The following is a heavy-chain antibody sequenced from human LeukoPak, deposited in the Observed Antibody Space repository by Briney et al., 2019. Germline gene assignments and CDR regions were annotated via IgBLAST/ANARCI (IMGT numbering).Heavy chain of an antibody. CDR3: AKDTPLCYFDY. Sequence: GGSLRLSCAASGFTFSSYGMHWIRQAPGKGLEWVAFIRSDGSIIYNADSVKGRFTISRDNSKNTLYLQMNSLRADDTAVYYCAKDTPLCYFDYWGQGTLVTVSS. D-gene: IGHD3-16*01. CDR1: GFTFSSYG. V-gene: IGHV3-30*02. J-gene: IGHJ4*02. CDR2: IRSDGSII.